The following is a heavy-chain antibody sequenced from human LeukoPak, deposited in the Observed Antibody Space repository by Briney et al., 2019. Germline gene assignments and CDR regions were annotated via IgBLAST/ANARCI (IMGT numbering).Heavy chain of an antibody. CDR1: GGSIGSYY. V-gene: IGHV4-59*08. CDR3: ARHSASGWYYFEY. CDR2: IYNSGSP. D-gene: IGHD6-19*01. Sequence: SSETLSLTCTVSGGSIGSYYWSWVRQPPGKGLEWIGFIYNSGSPNYNPSLQSRVTIAVDTSKNRFSLKLSSVTTADTAVYYCARHSASGWYYFEYWGQGTLVTVSS. J-gene: IGHJ4*02.